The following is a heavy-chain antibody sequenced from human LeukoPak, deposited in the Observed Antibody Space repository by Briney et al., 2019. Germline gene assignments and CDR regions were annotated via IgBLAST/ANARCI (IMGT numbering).Heavy chain of an antibody. V-gene: IGHV3-23*01. CDR3: AGEPVPGGVDP. CDR2: ISGSGGST. CDR1: GFTFSSYA. J-gene: IGHJ5*02. Sequence: GGSLRLSCAASGFTFSSYAMSWVRQARGKGLEWGSAISGSGGSTYYADSVKGRFTISRDNSKNTLYLQMNSLRAEDTAVYYCAGEPVPGGVDPWGQGTLVTVSS. D-gene: IGHD2-21*01.